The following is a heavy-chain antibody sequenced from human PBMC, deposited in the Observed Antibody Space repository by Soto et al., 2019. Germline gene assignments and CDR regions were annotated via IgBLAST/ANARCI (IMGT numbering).Heavy chain of an antibody. D-gene: IGHD5-12*01. CDR1: GGTSSSYA. V-gene: IGHV1-69*13. CDR2: IIPIFGTA. Sequence: GASVKVSCKASGGTSSSYAISWVRQAPGQGLEWMGGIIPIFGTANYAQKFQGRVTITADESTSTAYMELSSLRSEDTAVYYCARDLTHPDIVSDRTYYFDYWGQGTLVTVSS. J-gene: IGHJ4*02. CDR3: ARDLTHPDIVSDRTYYFDY.